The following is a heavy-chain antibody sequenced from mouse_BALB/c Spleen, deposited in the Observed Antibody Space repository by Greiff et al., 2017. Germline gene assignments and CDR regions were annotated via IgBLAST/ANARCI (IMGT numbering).Heavy chain of an antibody. CDR2: ISSGSSTI. J-gene: IGHJ4*01. D-gene: IGHD4-1*01. Sequence: EVHLVESGGGLVQPGGSRKLSCAASGFTFSSFGMHWVRQAPEKGLEWVAYISSGSSTIYYADTVKGRFTISRDNPKNTLFLQMTSLRSEDTAMYYCARQPSGTGYAMDYWGQGTSVTVSS. CDR1: GFTFSSFG. CDR3: ARQPSGTGYAMDY. V-gene: IGHV5-17*02.